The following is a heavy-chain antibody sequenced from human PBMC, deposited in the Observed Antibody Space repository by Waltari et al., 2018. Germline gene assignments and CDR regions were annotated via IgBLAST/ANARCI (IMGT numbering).Heavy chain of an antibody. CDR1: GGTFSSYT. CDR2: IIPILGIA. CDR3: ARDSGYCSSTSCYLAGFDY. J-gene: IGHJ4*02. Sequence: QVQLVQSGAEVKKPGSSVKVSCKDSGGTFSSYTISWVRQAPGQRLEWMGRIIPILGIANYAQKFQGRVTITADKSTSTAYMELSSLRSEDTAVYYCARDSGYCSSTSCYLAGFDYWGQGTLVTVSS. V-gene: IGHV1-69*08. D-gene: IGHD2-2*01.